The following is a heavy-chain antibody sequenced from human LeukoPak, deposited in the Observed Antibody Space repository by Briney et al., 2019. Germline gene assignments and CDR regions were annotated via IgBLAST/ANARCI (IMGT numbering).Heavy chain of an antibody. J-gene: IGHJ4*02. CDR3: AKYLRGYSGYDSGPYYFDY. V-gene: IGHV3-30*02. D-gene: IGHD5-12*01. CDR1: GFTFSSYG. Sequence: GGSLRLSCAASGFTFSSYGMHWVRQAPGKGLEWGAFIWYDGSNKYYADSVKGRFTISRDNSKNTLYLQMNSLRAEDTAVYYCAKYLRGYSGYDSGPYYFDYWGQGTLVTVSS. CDR2: IWYDGSNK.